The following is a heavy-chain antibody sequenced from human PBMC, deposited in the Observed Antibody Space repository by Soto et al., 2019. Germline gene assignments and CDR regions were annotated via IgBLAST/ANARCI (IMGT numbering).Heavy chain of an antibody. CDR2: IYFSGST. CDR3: ARAPHYYDINGHKPRAFDI. Sequence: QVQLQESGPGLVKPSQTLSLTCIVSGGSISNGDYYWSWIRQPPGKGLEWIGYIYFSGSTYYNPSLKSRLTISLDTSKNQFSLKLSSVTAADTAVYYCARAPHYYDINGHKPRAFDIWGQGTMVTVSS. CDR1: GGSISNGDYY. J-gene: IGHJ3*02. V-gene: IGHV4-30-4*01. D-gene: IGHD3-22*01.